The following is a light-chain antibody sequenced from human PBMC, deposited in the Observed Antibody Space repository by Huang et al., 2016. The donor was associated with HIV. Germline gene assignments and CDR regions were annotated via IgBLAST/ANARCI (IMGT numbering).Light chain of an antibody. V-gene: IGKV1-39*01. J-gene: IGKJ4*01. CDR3: QQSYSTPPT. CDR1: QSISSY. CDR2: AAS. Sequence: DIQMTQSPSSLSASVGDRVTITCRASQSISSYLNWYQQKPGKAPKLRIYAASSLQSGVPSRFSGSGSWTDFTLTISSLQPEDFATYYCQQSYSTPPTFGGGTKVEIK.